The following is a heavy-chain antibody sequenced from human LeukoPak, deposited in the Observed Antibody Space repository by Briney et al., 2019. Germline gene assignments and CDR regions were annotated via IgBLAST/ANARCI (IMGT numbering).Heavy chain of an antibody. D-gene: IGHD2-15*01. V-gene: IGHV3-23*01. CDR3: AKEPICGGGSCYSRCFDF. CDR1: GFTFSSYA. J-gene: IGHJ4*02. CDR2: ITGIGDRT. Sequence: PGGCLRLSCAASGFTFSSYAMSWVRQAPGKGLEWVSAITGIGDRTYYVDSVKGRFTISRDNSKNMVYLQMNSLIAEDTAVYHCAKEPICGGGSCYSRCFDFWGQETLDPVSS.